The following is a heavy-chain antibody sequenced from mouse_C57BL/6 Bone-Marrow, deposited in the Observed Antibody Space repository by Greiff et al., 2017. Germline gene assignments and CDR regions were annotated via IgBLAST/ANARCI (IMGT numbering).Heavy chain of an antibody. D-gene: IGHD1-1*01. Sequence: VQLQQSGAELVKPGASVKISCKASGYAFSSYWMNWVKQRPGQGLEWIGQIYPGDGDTNYNGKFKGKATLTADKSSSTAYMQLSSLTSEDSAVYFCAAFITTVVAPDYAMGCWGQGTSVTVSS. CDR2: IYPGDGDT. V-gene: IGHV1-80*01. J-gene: IGHJ4*01. CDR1: GYAFSSYW. CDR3: AAFITTVVAPDYAMGC.